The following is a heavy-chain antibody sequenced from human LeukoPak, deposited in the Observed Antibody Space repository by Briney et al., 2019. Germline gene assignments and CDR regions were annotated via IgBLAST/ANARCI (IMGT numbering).Heavy chain of an antibody. CDR1: GFTFSSYA. CDR3: VKDRSGWYDGFDY. Sequence: PGGSLRLSCSASGFTFSSYAMHWVRQAPGKGLEYVSAIRSNGGSTYYADSVKGRFTISRDNSKNTLYLQMSSLRAEDTAVYYCVKDRSGWYDGFDYWGQGTLVTVSS. CDR2: IRSNGGST. D-gene: IGHD6-19*01. J-gene: IGHJ4*02. V-gene: IGHV3-64D*09.